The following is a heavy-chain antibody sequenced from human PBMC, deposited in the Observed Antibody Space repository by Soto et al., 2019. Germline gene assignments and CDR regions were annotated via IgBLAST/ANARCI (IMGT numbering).Heavy chain of an antibody. D-gene: IGHD2-2*01. CDR2: ISGSGGST. CDR1: GFTFSSYA. Sequence: PGGSLRLSCAASGFTFSSYAMSWVRQAPGKGLEWVSAISGSGGSTYYADSVKGRFTISRDNSKNTLYLQMNSLRAEDTAVYYCAKPPHCSSTSCYEVYYYYYYMDVWGKGTTVTVS. CDR3: AKPPHCSSTSCYEVYYYYYYMDV. V-gene: IGHV3-23*01. J-gene: IGHJ6*03.